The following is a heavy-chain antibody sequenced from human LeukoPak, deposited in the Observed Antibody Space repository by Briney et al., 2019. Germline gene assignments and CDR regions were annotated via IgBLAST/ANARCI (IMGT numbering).Heavy chain of an antibody. CDR1: GFTFSSYS. D-gene: IGHD5-12*01. CDR3: ARDHRGYGGDTPDAFDI. J-gene: IGHJ3*02. V-gene: IGHV3-21*01. CDR2: ISSSSSYI. Sequence: GGSLRLSCAASGFTFSSYSMNWVRQAPGKGLEWVSSISSSSSYIYYADSVKGRFTIPRDNAKNSLYLQMNSLRAEDTAVYYCARDHRGYGGDTPDAFDIWGQGTMVTVSS.